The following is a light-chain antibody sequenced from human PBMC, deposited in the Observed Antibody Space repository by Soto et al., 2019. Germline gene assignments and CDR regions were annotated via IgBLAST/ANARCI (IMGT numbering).Light chain of an antibody. V-gene: IGKV3-20*01. CDR1: QTVRNNY. CDR2: GAS. J-gene: IGKJ5*01. Sequence: EFVCTQSPGTLSLSPGERATLSRRASQTVRNNYLAWYQQKTGQAPRLLIFGASSRATGIPVRFSGTGSGTDFTLTVSSMETEDFAVYYCQPYGTSAITFGQGTRREIK. CDR3: QPYGTSAIT.